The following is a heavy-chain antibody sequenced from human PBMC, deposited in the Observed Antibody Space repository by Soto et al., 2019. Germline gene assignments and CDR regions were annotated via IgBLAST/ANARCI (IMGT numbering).Heavy chain of an antibody. CDR3: ARGDSWLFDY. D-gene: IGHD5-12*01. J-gene: IGHJ4*02. V-gene: IGHV1-3*05. CDR2: INAGNGNT. CDR1: GYTFTSYA. Sequence: QVQLVQSGAEEKKPGASVKVSCKASGYTFTSYAIHWVRQAPGQRLEWMGWINAGNGNTKYSQKFQGRVTITRDTSPSTAYMELSSLKSADTAVYYCARGDSWLFDYWGQGTLVTVSS.